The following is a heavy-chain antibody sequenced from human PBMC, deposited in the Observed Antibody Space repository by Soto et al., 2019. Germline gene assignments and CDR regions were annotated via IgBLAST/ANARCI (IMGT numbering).Heavy chain of an antibody. D-gene: IGHD3-9*01. CDR3: ARHPGYYDILTGYTTYYFDY. CDR1: GGSISNNNYY. V-gene: IGHV4-39*01. Sequence: SETLALTCTVSGGSISNNNYYWGWIRQPPGKGLEWIGSVYYSGSTNYNPSPKSRVTISVDTPKNQFSLKLSSVTAADTAVYYCARHPGYYDILTGYTTYYFDYWGQGILVTVSS. J-gene: IGHJ4*02. CDR2: VYYSGST.